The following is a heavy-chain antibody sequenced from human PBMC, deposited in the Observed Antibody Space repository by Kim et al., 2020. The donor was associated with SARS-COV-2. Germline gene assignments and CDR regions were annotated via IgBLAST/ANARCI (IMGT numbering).Heavy chain of an antibody. Sequence: VKGRLNNHRDNSKNTLYLQMNGLRAEDTAVYYCAKGGIFGVVITPADYWGQGTLVTVSS. D-gene: IGHD3-3*01. CDR3: AKGGIFGVVITPADY. J-gene: IGHJ4*02. V-gene: IGHV3-23*01.